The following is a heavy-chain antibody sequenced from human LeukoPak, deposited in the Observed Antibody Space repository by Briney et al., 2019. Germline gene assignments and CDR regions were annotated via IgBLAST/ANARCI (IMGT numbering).Heavy chain of an antibody. V-gene: IGHV1-3*04. J-gene: IGHJ4*02. Sequence: ASVKVSCKASGYTFTTYAMHWVRQAPGQRLEWMGWINTGNGNTKYSQKFQGRVTITRDTSASTAYMELSSLRSEDTAVYYCARAVTAMNFDCWGQGTLVTVSS. CDR2: INTGNGNT. CDR1: GYTFTTYA. D-gene: IGHD2-21*02. CDR3: ARAVTAMNFDC.